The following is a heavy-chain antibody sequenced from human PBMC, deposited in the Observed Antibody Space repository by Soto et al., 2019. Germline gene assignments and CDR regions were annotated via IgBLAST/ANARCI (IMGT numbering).Heavy chain of an antibody. J-gene: IGHJ4*02. Sequence: QSGGSLRLSCAVSGFTFSDYGMHWVRQAPGKGLEWVAVMSYAGSYKYYADSVKGRFTISRDLSGNTLFLQMNSLRLEDTAVYFCAKEMYPRTVLDSSSPWGDYWGQGTLVTVPS. D-gene: IGHD6-6*01. CDR1: GFTFSDYG. CDR2: MSYAGSYK. CDR3: AKEMYPRTVLDSSSPWGDY. V-gene: IGHV3-30*18.